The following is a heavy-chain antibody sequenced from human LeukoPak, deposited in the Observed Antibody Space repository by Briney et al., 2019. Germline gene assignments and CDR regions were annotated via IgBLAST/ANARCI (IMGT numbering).Heavy chain of an antibody. Sequence: GGSLRLSCAASGFTFSSYAMSWVRQAPGKGLEWVSSISGSGGSTYYADSVKGRFTISRDNSKNTLYLQMNSLRAEDTAVYYCAKVLNYYGSGYFDYWGQGTLVTVSS. CDR1: GFTFSSYA. V-gene: IGHV3-23*01. CDR2: ISGSGGST. CDR3: AKVLNYYGSGYFDY. J-gene: IGHJ4*02. D-gene: IGHD3-10*01.